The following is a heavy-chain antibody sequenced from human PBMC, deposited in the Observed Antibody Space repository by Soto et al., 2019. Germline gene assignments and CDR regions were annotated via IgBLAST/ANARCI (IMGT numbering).Heavy chain of an antibody. CDR3: AVLPEVLRFLEWPNDAFDI. CDR2: ISSSSSYI. CDR1: GFTFSSYS. J-gene: IGHJ3*02. V-gene: IGHV3-21*01. D-gene: IGHD3-3*01. Sequence: KPGGSLRLSCAASGFTFSSYSMNWVRQAPGKGLEWVSSISSSSSYIYYADSVKGRFTISRDNAKNSLYLQMNSLRAEDTAVYYCAVLPEVLRFLEWPNDAFDIWGQGTMVTVSS.